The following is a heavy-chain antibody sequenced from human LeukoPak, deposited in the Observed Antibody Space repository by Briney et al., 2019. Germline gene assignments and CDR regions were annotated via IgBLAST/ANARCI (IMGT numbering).Heavy chain of an antibody. Sequence: GGSLRLSCAGSGFSFNNYWMHWVRQAPGKGLVWVSRIHSDGRITTYADSVKGRFTISKDSARNTLYLQMNTLRVEDTAVYYCARAQDTYNSLYFDYWGQGALVTVPS. CDR1: GFSFNNYW. J-gene: IGHJ4*02. CDR2: IHSDGRIT. CDR3: ARAQDTYNSLYFDY. D-gene: IGHD5-24*01. V-gene: IGHV3-74*01.